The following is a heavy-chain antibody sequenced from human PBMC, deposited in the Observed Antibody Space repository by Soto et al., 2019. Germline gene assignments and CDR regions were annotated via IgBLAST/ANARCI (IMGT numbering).Heavy chain of an antibody. V-gene: IGHV3-23*01. CDR1: GFTFSSSA. Sequence: GGSLRLSCAASGFTFSSSAMNWVRQAPGKGLEWASSISNSGGTTSYADSVKGRFTISRDNSKNTLYLQMNSLRAEDTAVYYCAKGSRGAYYYCMDVWGKGTTVTVSS. J-gene: IGHJ6*03. CDR2: ISNSGGTT. CDR3: AKGSRGAYYYCMDV.